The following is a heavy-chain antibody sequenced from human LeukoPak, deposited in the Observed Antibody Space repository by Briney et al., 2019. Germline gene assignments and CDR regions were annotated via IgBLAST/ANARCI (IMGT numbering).Heavy chain of an antibody. Sequence: PGGSLRLSCAASGFTVSSNYMSWVRQAPGKGLEWVSVIYSGGSTYYADSVKGRFTISRDNSKNTLYLQMNSLRAEDTAVYYCARLQSGSYLDYWGQGTLVTVSS. CDR3: ARLQSGSYLDY. D-gene: IGHD1-26*01. CDR1: GFTVSSNY. J-gene: IGHJ4*02. V-gene: IGHV3-53*01. CDR2: IYSGGST.